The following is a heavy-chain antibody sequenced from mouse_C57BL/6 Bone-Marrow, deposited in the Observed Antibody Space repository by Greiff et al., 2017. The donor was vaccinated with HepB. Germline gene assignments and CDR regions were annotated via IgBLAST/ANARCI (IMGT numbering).Heavy chain of an antibody. CDR1: GYTFTDYN. Sequence: VQLQQSGPELVKPGASVKMSCKASGYTFTDYNMHWVKQSHGKSLEWIGYINPNNGGTSYNQKFKGKATLTVNKSSSTAYMELRSLTSEDSAVYYCATTVVVHWYFDVWGTGTTVTVSS. V-gene: IGHV1-22*01. CDR3: ATTVVVHWYFDV. D-gene: IGHD1-1*01. J-gene: IGHJ1*03. CDR2: INPNNGGT.